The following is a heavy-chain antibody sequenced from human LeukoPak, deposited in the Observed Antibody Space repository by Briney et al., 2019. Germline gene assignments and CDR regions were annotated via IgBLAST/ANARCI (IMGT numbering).Heavy chain of an antibody. D-gene: IGHD6-13*01. V-gene: IGHV3-30*18. Sequence: GGSLRLSCAASGFSFSIYGMHWVREAPGKGLEWVAVISYDGSNKYYADSVKGRFTISRDDSMNTVYLQMNSLRTEDTAVYYCAKDHGYTSSWLFNWFDPWGQGTLVTVSS. CDR3: AKDHGYTSSWLFNWFDP. J-gene: IGHJ5*02. CDR2: ISYDGSNK. CDR1: GFSFSIYG.